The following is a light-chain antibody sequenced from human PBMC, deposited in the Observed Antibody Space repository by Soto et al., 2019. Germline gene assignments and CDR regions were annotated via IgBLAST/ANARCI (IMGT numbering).Light chain of an antibody. CDR2: EVS. J-gene: IGLJ1*01. CDR1: SSDVGGYNY. Sequence: QSGLTQPASVSGSPGQSITISCTGTSSDVGGYNYVSWYQHHPGTVPKLMIYEVSNRPSGVASRFSGSKSGNTASLTISGPEAEDEAESDYGSYAGSGTPFVFGTGTKLTVL. V-gene: IGLV2-14*01. CDR3: GSYAGSGTPFV.